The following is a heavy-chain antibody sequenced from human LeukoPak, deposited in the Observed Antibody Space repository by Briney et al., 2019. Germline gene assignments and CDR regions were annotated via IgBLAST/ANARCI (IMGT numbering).Heavy chain of an antibody. V-gene: IGHV1-18*01. CDR1: GYSFTSYG. D-gene: IGHD6-13*01. CDR2: ISAYNGNT. CDR3: ASGYSSSWHVLDY. Sequence: GASVKVSCKASGYSFTSYGISWVRQAPGQGLEWMGWISAYNGNTNSAQKLQGRVTMTRDTSISTAYMELSRLRSDDTAVYYCASGYSSSWHVLDYWGQGTLVTVSS. J-gene: IGHJ4*02.